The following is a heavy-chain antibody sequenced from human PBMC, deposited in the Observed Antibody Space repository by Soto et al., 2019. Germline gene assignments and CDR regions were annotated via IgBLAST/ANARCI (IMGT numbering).Heavy chain of an antibody. CDR3: ARRHSSPSFDY. V-gene: IGHV4-30-4*01. J-gene: IGHJ4*02. CDR1: GGSISSGDYY. Sequence: QVQLQESGPGLVKPSQTLSLTCTVSGGSISSGDYYWSWIRQPPGKGLEWIGSIYYSGSTYYNPSLQSRLTVSVDTSNNQFSLKLNSVTAADPAVSHGARRHSSPSFDYWGQGTLVTVSS. CDR2: IYYSGST. D-gene: IGHD6-13*01.